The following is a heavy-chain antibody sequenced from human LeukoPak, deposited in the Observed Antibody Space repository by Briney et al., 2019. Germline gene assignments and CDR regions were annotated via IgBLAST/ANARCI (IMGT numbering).Heavy chain of an antibody. J-gene: IGHJ5*02. Sequence: SETLSLTCTVSGGSISSYYWSWIRQPPGKGLEWIGFIYYSGSTNYNPSLNSRVTFSVDTSKNQFSLNLRYVTAADTAGYDCVRERREYFLGAAFDPWGEGTVVTVSS. V-gene: IGHV4-59*01. CDR1: GGSISSYY. CDR2: IYYSGST. D-gene: IGHD2/OR15-2a*01. CDR3: VRERREYFLGAAFDP.